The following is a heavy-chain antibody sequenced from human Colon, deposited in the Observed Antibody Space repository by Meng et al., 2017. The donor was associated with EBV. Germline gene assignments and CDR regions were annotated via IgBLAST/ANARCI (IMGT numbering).Heavy chain of an antibody. D-gene: IGHD3-10*01. CDR3: ASSDYYGSGSYYP. V-gene: IGHV4-4*02. Sequence: QMQLPDSGPGPAKPSGTLSLSCAVSGGSISSNNWWSWVRQPPGKGLEWIGEIFHSGSTKHNPSLKSRVTMSMDKSKNQFSLGLSSVTAADTAVYYCASSDYYGSGSYYPWGQGTLVTAPQ. J-gene: IGHJ5*02. CDR1: GGSISSNNW. CDR2: IFHSGST.